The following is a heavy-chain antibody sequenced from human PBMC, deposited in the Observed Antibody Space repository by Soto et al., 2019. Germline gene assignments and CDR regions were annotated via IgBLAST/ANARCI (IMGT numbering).Heavy chain of an antibody. CDR3: ARAVSAALSGPYYFDH. D-gene: IGHD6-25*01. CDR1: GYTFTSYG. J-gene: IGHJ4*02. Sequence: QIQLVQSGAAVKKPGASVKVSCKTYGYTFTSYGYSWVRQAPGQSLEWMGWISPYNAHRRYAQKFRGRVSVTTDTSTDTVYMQLRSLTSDDTAVDYCARAVSAALSGPYYFDHWGLGTLVTVSS. CDR2: ISPYNAHR. V-gene: IGHV1-18*04.